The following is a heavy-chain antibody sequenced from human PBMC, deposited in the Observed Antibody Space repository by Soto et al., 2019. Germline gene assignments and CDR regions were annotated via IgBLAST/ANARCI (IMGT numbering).Heavy chain of an antibody. CDR2: INPNSGGT. V-gene: IGHV1-2*02. D-gene: IGHD3-16*02. CDR1: GYTFTGYY. J-gene: IGHJ3*02. Sequence: ASVKVSCKASGYTFTGYYMHWVRQAPGQGLEWMGWINPNSGGTNYAQKFQGRVTMTRDTSISTAYMELSRLRSDDTAVYYRARARYVWGSYRYHAFDIWGQGTMVTVSS. CDR3: ARARYVWGSYRYHAFDI.